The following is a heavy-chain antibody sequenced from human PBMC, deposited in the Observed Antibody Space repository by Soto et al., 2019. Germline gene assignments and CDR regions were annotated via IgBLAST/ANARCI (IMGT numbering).Heavy chain of an antibody. CDR3: VREEVDHYGSGNYDK. J-gene: IGHJ4*02. CDR2: IWYDGSNK. CDR1: GFSFSSYS. D-gene: IGHD3-10*01. V-gene: IGHV3-33*01. Sequence: QVQLVESGGGVVQPGRSLRLSCAASGFSFSSYSMHWVRQAPGKGLEWVAVIWYDGSNKYYADSVKGRFTVSRDNSKNTLYLQLSSLRADDTAVYYCVREEVDHYGSGNYDKWGQGTLVTVSP.